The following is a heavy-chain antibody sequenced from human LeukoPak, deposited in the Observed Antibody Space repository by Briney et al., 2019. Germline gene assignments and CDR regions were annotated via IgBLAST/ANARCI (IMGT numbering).Heavy chain of an antibody. V-gene: IGHV1-18*01. D-gene: IGHD2-15*01. CDR2: ISAYGNT. CDR3: ARGIIGYYFDY. J-gene: IGHJ4*02. CDR1: GYTFTIYG. Sequence: ASVKVSCKTSGYTFTIYGISWVRQAPGQGLEWMGLISAYGNTNYAQNLQGRVTMTTDTSTSTAYLELRSLRSDDTAVYYCARGIIGYYFDYWGQGTLVTVSS.